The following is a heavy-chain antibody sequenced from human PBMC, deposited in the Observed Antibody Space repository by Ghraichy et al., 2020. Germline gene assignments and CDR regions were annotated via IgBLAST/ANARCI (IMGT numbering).Heavy chain of an antibody. CDR2: ISSSSSTI. J-gene: IGHJ4*02. V-gene: IGHV3-48*02. CDR3: ARDPYYYDSSGDRFDY. Sequence: GESLNISCAASGFTFSSYSMNWVRQAPGKGLEWVSYISSSSSTIYYADSVKGRFTISRDNAKNSLYLQMNSLRDEDTAVYYCARDPYYYDSSGDRFDYWGQGTLVTVSS. D-gene: IGHD3-22*01. CDR1: GFTFSSYS.